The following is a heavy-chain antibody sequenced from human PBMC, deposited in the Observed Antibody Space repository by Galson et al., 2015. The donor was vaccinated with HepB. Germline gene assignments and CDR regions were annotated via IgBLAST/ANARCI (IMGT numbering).Heavy chain of an antibody. CDR3: ARAPSSGPILSHYYYYMDV. D-gene: IGHD5-12*01. CDR2: IIPIFGTA. J-gene: IGHJ6*03. Sequence: SVKVSCKASGGTFSSYAISWVRQAPGQGLEWMGGIIPIFGTANYAQKFQGRVTITADESTSTAYMELSSLRSEDTAVYYCARAPSSGPILSHYYYYMDVWGKGTTVTVSS. V-gene: IGHV1-69*13. CDR1: GGTFSSYA.